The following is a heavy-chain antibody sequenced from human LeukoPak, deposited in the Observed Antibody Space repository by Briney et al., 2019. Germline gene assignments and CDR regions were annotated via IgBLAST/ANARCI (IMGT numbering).Heavy chain of an antibody. CDR1: GFTFSSYW. V-gene: IGHV3-7*03. Sequence: PGGSLRLSCAASGFTFSSYWMSWVRQAPGKGLEWVANIKQDGSEKYYVDSVKGRFTISRDNAKNSLYLQMNSLRAKDTAVYYCARVIGFDWFNDAFDIWGQGTMVTVSS. CDR3: ARVIGFDWFNDAFDI. D-gene: IGHD3-9*01. CDR2: IKQDGSEK. J-gene: IGHJ3*02.